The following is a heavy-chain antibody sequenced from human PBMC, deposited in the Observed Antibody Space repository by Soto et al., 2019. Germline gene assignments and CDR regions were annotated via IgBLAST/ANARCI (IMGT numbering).Heavy chain of an antibody. V-gene: IGHV3-33*01. CDR1: GFTFSSYG. D-gene: IGHD6-13*01. CDR2: MWYDGSNK. CDR3: ATYSSSWYKFDY. J-gene: IGHJ4*02. Sequence: QVQLVESGGGVVQPGRSLRLSCAASGFTFSSYGMHWVRQAPGKGLEWVAVMWYDGSNKYYADSVKGRFTISRDNSKNTLYLQMNSLRAEDTAVYYCATYSSSWYKFDYWGQGTLVTVSS.